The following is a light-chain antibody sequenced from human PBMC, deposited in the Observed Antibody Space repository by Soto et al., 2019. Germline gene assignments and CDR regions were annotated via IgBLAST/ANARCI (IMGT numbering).Light chain of an antibody. CDR2: DVD. CDR1: NNDVGGFNF. CDR3: SSYTSRSTVI. V-gene: IGLV2-14*03. Sequence: QSALTQPASVSGSPGQSITISCTGTNNDVGGFNFVSWYQQHPGKVPKLLIYDVDDRPSGVSNRFAGTRSGNTASLTISGLQAEDEAYYYCSSYTSRSTVIFGGGTKLTVL. J-gene: IGLJ2*01.